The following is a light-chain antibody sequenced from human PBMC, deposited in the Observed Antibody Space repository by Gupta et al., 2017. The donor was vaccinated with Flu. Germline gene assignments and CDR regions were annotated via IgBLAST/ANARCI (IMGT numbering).Light chain of an antibody. J-gene: IGKJ1*01. V-gene: IGKV1-39*01. Sequence: PSSLSASVGDRVTVTCRASESVGNYLNWYQQKVGEPPKLLIFDASTLHSGVPSRFSGRRSGTDFTLTISSLQPEDFATYYCQQSYSTPRTFGPGTKVEI. CDR3: QQSYSTPRT. CDR1: ESVGNY. CDR2: DAS.